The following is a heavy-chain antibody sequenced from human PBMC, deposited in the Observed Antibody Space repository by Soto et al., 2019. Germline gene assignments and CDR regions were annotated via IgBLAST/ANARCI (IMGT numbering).Heavy chain of an antibody. V-gene: IGHV3-73*01. CDR2: IRSKANSYAT. CDR3: TRQVGRDGYSYGYWFDP. Sequence: GGSLRLSCAASGFTFSGSAMHWVRQASGKGLEWVGRIRSKANSYATAYAASVKGRFTISRDDSKNTAYLQMNSLKTEDTAVYYCTRQVGRDGYSYGYWFDPWGQGTLVTVSS. D-gene: IGHD5-18*01. CDR1: GFTFSGSA. J-gene: IGHJ5*02.